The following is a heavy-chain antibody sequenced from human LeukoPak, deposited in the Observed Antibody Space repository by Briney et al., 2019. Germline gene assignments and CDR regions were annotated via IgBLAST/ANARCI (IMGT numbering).Heavy chain of an antibody. Sequence: GGSLRLSCAASGFTFSNHYMNWVRQAPGQGLDWVSVIYSDDSTYYADSVKGRFTISRDNSKNTLNLQMNSLRAEDTAVYYCASRPRDAAALDYWGQGTLVTVSS. V-gene: IGHV3-53*01. CDR3: ASRPRDAAALDY. D-gene: IGHD6-13*01. J-gene: IGHJ4*02. CDR2: IYSDDST. CDR1: GFTFSNHY.